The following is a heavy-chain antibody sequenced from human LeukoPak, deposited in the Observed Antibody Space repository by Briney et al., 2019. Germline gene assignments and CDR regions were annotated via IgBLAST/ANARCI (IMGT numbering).Heavy chain of an antibody. V-gene: IGHV1-69*05. CDR1: GGTFSSYA. CDR3: ARTDCSGGSCYRGYYYYYYMDV. D-gene: IGHD2-15*01. J-gene: IGHJ6*03. CDR2: IIPIFGTA. Sequence: ASVKVSCKASGGTFSSYAISWVRQAPGQGLEWMGRIIPIFGTANYAQKFQGRVTITTDESTSTAYMELSSLRSEDTAVYYCARTDCSGGSCYRGYYYYYYMDVWGKGTTVTVSS.